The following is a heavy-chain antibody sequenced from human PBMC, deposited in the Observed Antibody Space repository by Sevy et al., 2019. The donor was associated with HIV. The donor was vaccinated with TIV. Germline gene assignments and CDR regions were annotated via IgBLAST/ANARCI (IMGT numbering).Heavy chain of an antibody. CDR3: AKGAVDCSDGTCYSAYYYSVMDV. V-gene: IGHV3-30*18. D-gene: IGHD2-15*01. J-gene: IGHJ6*02. CDR2: ISYDGSNQ. Sequence: GESLKISCAASGFTFSNYGMHWVRQAPGKGLEWVAVISYDGSNQYYADSVQGRFTISRDNSKHTLYLQMNSLRTEETAVYYCAKGAVDCSDGTCYSAYYYSVMDVWGQGTTVTVSS. CDR1: GFTFSNYG.